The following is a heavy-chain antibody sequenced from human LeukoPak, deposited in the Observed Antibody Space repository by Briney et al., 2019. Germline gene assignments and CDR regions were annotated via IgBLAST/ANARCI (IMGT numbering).Heavy chain of an antibody. V-gene: IGHV1-8*01. J-gene: IGHJ4*02. Sequence: ASVKDSCKASGCTLPSYVIHWVGQATGQGLEWMGWMNPNSGNTGYAQKFQGRVTMTRNTSISTAYMELSSLRSEDTAVYYCARVKPGIAVAGTDPGGDYWGQGTLVTVPS. CDR2: MNPNSGNT. CDR1: GCTLPSYV. CDR3: ARVKPGIAVAGTDPGGDY. D-gene: IGHD6-19*01.